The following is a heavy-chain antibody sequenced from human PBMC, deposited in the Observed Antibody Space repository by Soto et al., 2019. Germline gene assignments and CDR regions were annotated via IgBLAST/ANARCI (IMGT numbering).Heavy chain of an antibody. Sequence: GGSLRLSCTASGFIFSSYWMHWVRQAPGKGLVWVSRINTDGGTTTYAESVKGRFTISRDNARNTLYLQMNSLRPEDTALYYCVRVGSGSYSWRDPWGQGTLVTVSS. J-gene: IGHJ5*02. D-gene: IGHD1-26*01. CDR2: INTDGGTT. CDR1: GFIFSSYW. V-gene: IGHV3-74*01. CDR3: VRVGSGSYSWRDP.